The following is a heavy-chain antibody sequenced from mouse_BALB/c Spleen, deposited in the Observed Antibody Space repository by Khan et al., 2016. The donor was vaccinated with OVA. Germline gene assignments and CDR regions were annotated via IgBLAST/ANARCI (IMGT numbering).Heavy chain of an antibody. Sequence: EVQLQESGPSLVKPSQSLSLTCTVTGYSITSDFAWNWVRQFPGNKLEWMGYISFSGSTSYDPSLKSRLSITRDTSKNQFFLQLSSVTTEDTATYYCIRSVYYAYAYAMDYWGQGTSVTVSS. D-gene: IGHD2-2*01. V-gene: IGHV3-2*02. CDR3: IRSVYYAYAYAMDY. J-gene: IGHJ4*01. CDR1: GYSITSDFA. CDR2: ISFSGST.